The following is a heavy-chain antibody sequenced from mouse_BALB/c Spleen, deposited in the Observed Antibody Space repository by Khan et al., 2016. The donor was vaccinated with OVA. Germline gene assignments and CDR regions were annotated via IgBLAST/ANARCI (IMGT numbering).Heavy chain of an antibody. J-gene: IGHJ2*01. D-gene: IGHD1-2*01. CDR3: TRNYGYDYFDY. CDR1: GYTLTRYY. V-gene: IGHV1S81*02. Sequence: QVQLKQSGAELVKPGASVKLSCKASGYTLTRYYMYWVKQRPGQGLEWIGGINPGNGDTNLNEKFKNKATLTVDKSSTTVYMQLSSLTSEDSAVYYCTRNYGYDYFDYWGQGTTLTVSS. CDR2: INPGNGDT.